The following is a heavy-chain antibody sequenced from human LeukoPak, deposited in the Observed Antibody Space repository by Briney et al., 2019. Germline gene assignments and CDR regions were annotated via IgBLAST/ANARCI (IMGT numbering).Heavy chain of an antibody. CDR3: ARRDIVVMTAFDY. CDR1: GFTFSTYA. D-gene: IGHD2-21*02. J-gene: IGHJ4*02. CDR2: IYYSGST. V-gene: IGHV4-59*05. Sequence: GSLRLSCAASGFTFSTYAISWVRQAPGKGLEWIGSIYYSGSTYYNPSLKSRVTISVDTSKNQFSLKLSSVTAADTAVYYCARRDIVVMTAFDYWGPGTLVAVSS.